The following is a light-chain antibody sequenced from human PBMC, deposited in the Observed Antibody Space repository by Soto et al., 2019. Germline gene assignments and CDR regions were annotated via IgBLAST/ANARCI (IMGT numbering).Light chain of an antibody. Sequence: EIVMAQSPATLSVSPGERATLAGRGSQSVSSSYIAWYQQRNGKTPSILIYGASTRDTGIPDRFSGRGSGTHFTLPLSRLETGDFAVYYCQHFGGNTFTFGQGTRLEIK. CDR3: QHFGGNTFT. J-gene: IGKJ5*01. CDR2: GAS. CDR1: QSVSSSY. V-gene: IGKV3-20*01.